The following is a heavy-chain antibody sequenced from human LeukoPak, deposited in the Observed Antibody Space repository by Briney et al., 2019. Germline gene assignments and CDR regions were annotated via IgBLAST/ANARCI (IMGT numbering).Heavy chain of an antibody. CDR3: ARGLKKFDFWSGYFTTNEYYFDY. V-gene: IGHV3-30*03. CDR2: ISYDGSNK. CDR1: GFTFSSYG. J-gene: IGHJ4*02. Sequence: GGSLRLSCAASGFTFSSYGMHWVRQAPGKGLEWVAVISYDGSNKYYADSVKGRFTISRDNSKNTLYLQMNSLRAEDTAVYYCARGLKKFDFWSGYFTTNEYYFDYWGQGTLVTVSS. D-gene: IGHD3-3*01.